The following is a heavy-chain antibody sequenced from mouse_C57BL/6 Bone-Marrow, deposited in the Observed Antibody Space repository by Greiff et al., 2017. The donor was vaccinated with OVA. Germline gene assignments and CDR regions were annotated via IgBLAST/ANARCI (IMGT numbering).Heavy chain of an antibody. J-gene: IGHJ2*01. CDR2: IYPRSGNT. D-gene: IGHD1-1*01. CDR1: GYTFTSYG. Sequence: QVQLQQSGAELARPGASVKLSCKASGYTFTSYGISWVKQRTGQGLEWIGEIYPRSGNTYYNEKFKGKATLTADKYSSTAYMELRSLTSEDSAVYFCARKKFYGSGYDYYFDYWGQGTTLTVSS. CDR3: ARKKFYGSGYDYYFDY. V-gene: IGHV1-81*01.